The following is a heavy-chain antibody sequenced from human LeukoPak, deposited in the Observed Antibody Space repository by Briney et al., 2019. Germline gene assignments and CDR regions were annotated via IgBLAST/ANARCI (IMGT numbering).Heavy chain of an antibody. Sequence: GGSRRLSGAAPEFTFSSYGMHWVRQAPGKGLEWVAVIWYDGSDKYYTDSVKGRFTISRDNSKNTLYLQMNSLRAEDTATYYCARAGDAFDIWGQGTMVTVSS. CDR1: EFTFSSYG. J-gene: IGHJ3*02. CDR3: ARAGDAFDI. V-gene: IGHV3-33*01. CDR2: IWYDGSDK.